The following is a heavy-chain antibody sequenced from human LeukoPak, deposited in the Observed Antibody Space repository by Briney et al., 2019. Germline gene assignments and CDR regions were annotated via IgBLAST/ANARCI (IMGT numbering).Heavy chain of an antibody. Sequence: SETLSLTCSVSGGSLTTHYWAWIRQPPGKGLEWIGFVSKTGNTNYNPALKSRVTISADTSKNTFSLRLTSLTAADTAVYFCARRGAPSKFYYFDSWGQGTPVTVSA. CDR2: VSKTGNT. J-gene: IGHJ4*02. CDR1: GGSLTTHY. V-gene: IGHV4-59*08. D-gene: IGHD1-26*01. CDR3: ARRGAPSKFYYFDS.